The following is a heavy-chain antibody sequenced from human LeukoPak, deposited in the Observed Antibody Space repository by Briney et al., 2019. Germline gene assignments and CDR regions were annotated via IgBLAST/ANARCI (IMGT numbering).Heavy chain of an antibody. Sequence: ASVKVSCKASGYTFTGYYMHWVRQAPGQGLEWMGWINPNSGGTNYAQKFQGRVTMTRDTSISTAYMELSRLRSDDTAVYYCARRVGCSNYNSHYGMDVWGQGTTVTVSS. D-gene: IGHD4-11*01. CDR3: ARRVGCSNYNSHYGMDV. V-gene: IGHV1-2*02. CDR2: INPNSGGT. CDR1: GYTFTGYY. J-gene: IGHJ6*02.